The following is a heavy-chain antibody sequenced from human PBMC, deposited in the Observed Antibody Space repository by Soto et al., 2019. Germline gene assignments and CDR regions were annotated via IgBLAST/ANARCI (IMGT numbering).Heavy chain of an antibody. CDR1: GFTFDDYA. J-gene: IGHJ6*02. Sequence: PGGSLRLSCAASGFTFDDYAMHWVRQAPGKGPEWVSGISWNSGSIGYADSVKGRFTISRDNAKNSLYLQMNSLRAEDTALYYCAKGRELVVPGMDVWGQGTTVTVSS. CDR2: ISWNSGSI. CDR3: AKGRELVVPGMDV. V-gene: IGHV3-9*01. D-gene: IGHD2-2*01.